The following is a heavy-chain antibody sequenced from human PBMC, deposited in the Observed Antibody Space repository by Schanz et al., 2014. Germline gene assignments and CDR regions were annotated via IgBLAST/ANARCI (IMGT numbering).Heavy chain of an antibody. Sequence: SGAEVREPGASVSVSCKTSGFNFLTYYIHWVRQAPGQGLEWMAWINPNGGSHSEPKFLGRISLTTDTSTRTAYMNLTTLTFDDTAIYYCAPIAASGPSRGHGTPVTVSS. J-gene: IGHJ5*01. V-gene: IGHV1-2*02. CDR1: GFNFLTYY. D-gene: IGHD2-21*01. CDR2: INPNGGS. CDR3: APIAASGPS.